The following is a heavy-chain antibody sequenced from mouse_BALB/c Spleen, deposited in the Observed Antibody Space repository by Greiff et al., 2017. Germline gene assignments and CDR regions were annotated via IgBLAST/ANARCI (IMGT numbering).Heavy chain of an antibody. CDR2: INPDSSTI. D-gene: IGHD2-14*01. J-gene: IGHJ3*01. Sequence: EVKVIESGGGLVQPGGSLKLSCAASGFDFSRYWMSWVRQAPGKGLEWIGEINPDSSTINYTPSPKDKFIISRDNAKNTLYLQMSKVRSEDTALYYCARPASYYRYDVCAYWGQGTLVTVSA. V-gene: IGHV4-1*02. CDR1: GFDFSRYW. CDR3: ARPASYYRYDVCAY.